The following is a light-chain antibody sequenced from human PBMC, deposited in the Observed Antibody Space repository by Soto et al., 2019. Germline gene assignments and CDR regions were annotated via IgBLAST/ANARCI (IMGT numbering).Light chain of an antibody. J-gene: IGLJ1*01. Sequence: QSALTQPASVSGSPGQSITISCTGTSSDVGDYNYVSWYQQHPGKAPKLMIYDVSNRPSGVSNRFSGSKSGNTASLTISGLQAEDEADYYCSSYSSRNTHVFGTGTKVTVL. V-gene: IGLV2-14*03. CDR3: SSYSSRNTHV. CDR2: DVS. CDR1: SSDVGDYNY.